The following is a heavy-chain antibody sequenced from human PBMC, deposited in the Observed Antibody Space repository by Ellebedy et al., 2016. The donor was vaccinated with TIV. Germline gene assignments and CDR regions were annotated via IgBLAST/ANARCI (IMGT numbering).Heavy chain of an antibody. J-gene: IGHJ6*02. CDR3: AKDGTSLRYYYYYAMDV. Sequence: GESLKISXAASGFTFDDSAMYWVRQGPGKGLEWASLISFAGGSTYYADSVKGRFTISRDNSKNSLYLQMNSLRPEDTALYYCAKDGTSLRYYYYYAMDVWGQGTTVTVSS. CDR1: GFTFDDSA. V-gene: IGHV3-43D*03. CDR2: ISFAGGST. D-gene: IGHD3/OR15-3a*01.